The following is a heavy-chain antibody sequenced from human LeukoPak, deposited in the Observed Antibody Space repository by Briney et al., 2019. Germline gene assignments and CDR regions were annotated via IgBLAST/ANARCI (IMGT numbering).Heavy chain of an antibody. D-gene: IGHD1-26*01. CDR1: GGSISSYY. CDR2: IYYSGST. J-gene: IGHJ3*02. CDR3: ARDREVGSTDDAFDI. Sequence: PSETLSLTCTVSGGSISSYYWSWIRQPPGKGLEWIGYIYYSGSTNYNPSLKSRVTISVDTSKNQFSLKLSSVTAADTAVYYCARDREVGSTDDAFDIWGQGTRVIVSS. V-gene: IGHV4-59*01.